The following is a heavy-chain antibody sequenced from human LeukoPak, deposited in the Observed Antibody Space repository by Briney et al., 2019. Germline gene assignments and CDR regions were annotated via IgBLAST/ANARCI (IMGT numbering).Heavy chain of an antibody. J-gene: IGHJ4*02. D-gene: IGHD2-15*01. Sequence: GGSLRLPCAASGFTFSNYAMSWVRQAPGRGLEWVSTISGSGANTYYADSVKGRFTISRDNSKNTLYLQMDSLRADDTAIYYCAKGRALEVVAAFNYWGQGTVVTASS. CDR2: ISGSGANT. CDR3: AKGRALEVVAAFNY. V-gene: IGHV3-23*01. CDR1: GFTFSNYA.